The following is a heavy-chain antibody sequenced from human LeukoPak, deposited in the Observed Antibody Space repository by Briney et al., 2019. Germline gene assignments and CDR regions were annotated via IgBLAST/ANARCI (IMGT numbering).Heavy chain of an antibody. CDR3: AKDLGYCSSTSCYSWFDP. J-gene: IGHJ5*02. V-gene: IGHV3-23*01. CDR2: ISGGGGST. CDR1: GGSFSGYY. Sequence: ETLSLTCAVYGGSFSGYYWSWIRQPPGKGLEWVSTISGGGGSTYYVDSVKGRFTISRDNSKNTLYLQMNSLRAEDTAVYYCAKDLGYCSSTSCYSWFDPWGQGTLVTVSS. D-gene: IGHD2-2*01.